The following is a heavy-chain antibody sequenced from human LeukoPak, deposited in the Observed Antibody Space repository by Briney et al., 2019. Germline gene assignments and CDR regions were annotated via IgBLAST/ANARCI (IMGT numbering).Heavy chain of an antibody. Sequence: GGSLRLSCAASGFIFSNYEMNWVRQAPGKGLEWVSYISDSGSTIYYVDSVRGRFTISRDNAKKSLYLQMNSLRAEDTAVYYCARADFRYYFDYWGQGTLVTVSS. D-gene: IGHD3-3*01. J-gene: IGHJ4*02. CDR3: ARADFRYYFDY. CDR2: ISDSGSTI. CDR1: GFIFSNYE. V-gene: IGHV3-48*03.